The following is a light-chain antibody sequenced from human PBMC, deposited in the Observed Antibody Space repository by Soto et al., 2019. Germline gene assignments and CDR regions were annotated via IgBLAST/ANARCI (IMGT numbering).Light chain of an antibody. Sequence: QSALTQPASVSGSPGQSITISCTGTSSDVGGYNFVSWYQQHPGKAPKLIIYEVANRPSGVSDRFSGSKSGNTASLTISGLQAGDEAEYYCSSYVRNGPLVFGSGTKLTVL. CDR2: EVA. V-gene: IGLV2-14*01. J-gene: IGLJ3*02. CDR1: SSDVGGYNF. CDR3: SSYVRNGPLV.